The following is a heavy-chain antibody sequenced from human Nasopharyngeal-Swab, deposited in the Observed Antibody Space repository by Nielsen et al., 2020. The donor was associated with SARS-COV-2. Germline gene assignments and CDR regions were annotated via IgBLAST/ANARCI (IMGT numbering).Heavy chain of an antibody. CDR3: AKFFGIESYYYYYGMDV. CDR1: GFTFSSYA. V-gene: IGHV3-23*03. Sequence: GESLKISCAASGFTFSSYAMSWVRQAPGKGLEWVSVIYSGGSSTYYADSVKGRFTISRDNSKNTLYLQMNSLRAEDTAVYYCAKFFGIESYYYYYGMDVWGQGTTVTVSS. J-gene: IGHJ6*02. CDR2: IYSGGSST. D-gene: IGHD2/OR15-2a*01.